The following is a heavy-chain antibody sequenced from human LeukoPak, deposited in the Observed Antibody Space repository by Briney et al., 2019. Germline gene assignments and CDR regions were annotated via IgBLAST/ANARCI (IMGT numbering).Heavy chain of an antibody. V-gene: IGHV3-30*18. D-gene: IGHD1-26*01. CDR2: ISYDGSNK. J-gene: IGHJ4*02. CDR1: GFTFSSYG. Sequence: GGSLRLSCAASGFTFSSYGMHWVRQAPGKGLEWVAVISYDGSNKYYADSVKGRFTISRDNSKNTLYLQMNSLRAEDTAVYYCAKDPGGGHLIHCFDYWGQGTLVTVSS. CDR3: AKDPGGGHLIHCFDY.